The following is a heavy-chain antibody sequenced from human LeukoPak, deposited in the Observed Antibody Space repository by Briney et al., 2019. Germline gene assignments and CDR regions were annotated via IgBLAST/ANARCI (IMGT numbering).Heavy chain of an antibody. Sequence: PSETLSLTCTVSGGSIRSYYWSWIRQPPGKGLEWIGYIYFSGSTSYNPSLKSRVTISVDRSKNQFSLKLSSVAAANTAVYYCARSYDTNFDYWGQGTLVTVSS. CDR3: ARSYDTNFDY. V-gene: IGHV4-59*01. CDR2: IYFSGST. J-gene: IGHJ4*02. D-gene: IGHD3-3*01. CDR1: GGSIRSYY.